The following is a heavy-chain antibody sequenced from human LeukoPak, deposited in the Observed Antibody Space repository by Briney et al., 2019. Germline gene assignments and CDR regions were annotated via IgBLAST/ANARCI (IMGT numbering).Heavy chain of an antibody. D-gene: IGHD6-19*01. V-gene: IGHV3-30*02. Sequence: PGGSLRLSCAASGFTFSSYGMHWVRQAPGKGLEWVAFIRYDGSNKYYADSVKGRFTISRDNSKNTLYLQMNSLRGEDTAVYYCAKVTGDWAVAGYYFDYWGQGTLVTVSS. CDR3: AKVTGDWAVAGYYFDY. CDR2: IRYDGSNK. J-gene: IGHJ4*02. CDR1: GFTFSSYG.